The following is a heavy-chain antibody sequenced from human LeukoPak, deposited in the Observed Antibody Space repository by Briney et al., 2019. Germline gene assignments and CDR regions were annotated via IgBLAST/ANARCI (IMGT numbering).Heavy chain of an antibody. CDR2: IHYSGTT. Sequence: SETLSLTCTVSGGAISSRSYYWGWIRQPPGKGREWIGSIHYSGTTYYNPSLKSRVTISIDTSKNQFSLKLSSVTAADTAVYYCARDLYSSRTDDAFVIWGQGTMVTVSS. CDR3: ARDLYSSRTDDAFVI. V-gene: IGHV4-39*07. J-gene: IGHJ3*02. D-gene: IGHD6-13*01. CDR1: GGAISSRSYY.